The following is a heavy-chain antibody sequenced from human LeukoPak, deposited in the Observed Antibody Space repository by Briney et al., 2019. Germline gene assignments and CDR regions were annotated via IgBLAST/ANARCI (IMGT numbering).Heavy chain of an antibody. CDR2: IRYDGSNK. J-gene: IGHJ5*02. CDR3: AKDYSKTSYYGSGTYYRPNWFDP. Sequence: GGSLRLSCAASGFTFSSYGMHWVRQAPGKWLEWVAFIRYDGSNKYYADSVKGRFTISRDNSKNTLYLQMNSLRAEDTAVYYCAKDYSKTSYYGSGTYYRPNWFDPWGQGTLVTVSS. V-gene: IGHV3-30*02. CDR1: GFTFSSYG. D-gene: IGHD3-10*01.